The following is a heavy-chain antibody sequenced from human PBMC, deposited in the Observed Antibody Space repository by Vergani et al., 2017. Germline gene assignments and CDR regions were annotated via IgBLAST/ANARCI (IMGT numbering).Heavy chain of an antibody. CDR1: GGSISSSSYY. Sequence: QLQLQESGPGLVKPSETLSLTCTVSGGSISSSSYYWGWIRQPPGKGLEWIGSIYYSGITYYNPSLKSRVTISVDTSKNQFYLKLSSVTAADTAVYYCARDIVVVVAATRGDYWGQGTLVTVSS. CDR3: ARDIVVVVAATRGDY. CDR2: IYYSGIT. J-gene: IGHJ4*02. V-gene: IGHV4-39*01. D-gene: IGHD2-15*01.